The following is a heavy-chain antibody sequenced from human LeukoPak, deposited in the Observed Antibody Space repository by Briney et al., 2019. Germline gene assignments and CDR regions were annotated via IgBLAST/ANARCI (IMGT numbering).Heavy chain of an antibody. CDR2: IIPIFGTA. Sequence: ASVKVSCKASGYTFTSYYMHWVRQAPGQGLEWMGGIIPIFGTANYAQKFQGRVTITADESTSTAYMELSSLRSEDTAVYYCARDLDSSGYPGDYWGQGTLVTVSS. CDR1: GYTFTSYY. CDR3: ARDLDSSGYPGDY. D-gene: IGHD3-22*01. J-gene: IGHJ4*02. V-gene: IGHV1-69*13.